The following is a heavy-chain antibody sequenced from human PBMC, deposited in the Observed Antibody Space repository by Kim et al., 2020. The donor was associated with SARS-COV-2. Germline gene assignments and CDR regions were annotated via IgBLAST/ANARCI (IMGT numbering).Heavy chain of an antibody. Sequence: SETLSLTCAVSGGSISSGGYSWSWIRQPPGKGLEWIGYIYHSGSTYYNPSLKSRVTISVDRSKNQFSLKLSSVTAADTAVYYCANDYGDYGYFQHWGQGTLVTVSS. V-gene: IGHV4-30-2*01. J-gene: IGHJ1*01. D-gene: IGHD4-17*01. CDR3: ANDYGDYGYFQH. CDR1: GGSISSGGYS. CDR2: IYHSGST.